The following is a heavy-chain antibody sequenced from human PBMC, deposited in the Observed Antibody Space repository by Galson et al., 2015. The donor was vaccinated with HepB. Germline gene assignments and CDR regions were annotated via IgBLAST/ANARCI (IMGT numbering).Heavy chain of an antibody. D-gene: IGHD1-26*01. V-gene: IGHV3-30*18. CDR1: GFTFSSYG. CDR3: AKDEGWELLRVFLDY. CDR2: ISYDGSNK. Sequence: SLRLSCAASGFTFSSYGMHWVRQAPGKGLEWVAVISYDGSNKYYADSVKGRFTISRDNSKNTLYLQMNSLRAEDTAVYYCAKDEGWELLRVFLDYWGQGTLVTVSS. J-gene: IGHJ4*02.